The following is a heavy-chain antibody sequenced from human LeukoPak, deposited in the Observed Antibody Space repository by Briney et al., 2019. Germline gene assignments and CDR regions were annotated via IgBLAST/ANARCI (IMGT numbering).Heavy chain of an antibody. D-gene: IGHD1-14*01. Sequence: GGSLRLSCVASGFPFSSYWMTWVRQAPGKGLEWVANIKQDGSKKSYVDSVKGRFTISRDNAKNSLYLQMNSLRAEDTAIYYCARGPGDFDASDIWGQGTMVTVSS. V-gene: IGHV3-7*01. CDR3: ARGPGDFDASDI. J-gene: IGHJ3*02. CDR2: IKQDGSKK. CDR1: GFPFSSYW.